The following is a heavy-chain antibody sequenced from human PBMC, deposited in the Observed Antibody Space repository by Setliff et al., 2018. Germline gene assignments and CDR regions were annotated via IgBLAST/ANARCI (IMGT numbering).Heavy chain of an antibody. CDR1: GITFKNAW. J-gene: IGHJ5*02. CDR3: STGPRDSRNYLNWIGH. D-gene: IGHD3-22*01. Sequence: PVGSLRLSCAVSGITFKNAWMTWVRQSPGKGLEWVGRIKSKSEGEARDYAAPVKGRFTISRDDSKQIVYLQMNSLKIEDTAVYYCSTGPRDSRNYLNWIGHWGQGALVTVSS. CDR2: IKSKSEGEAR. V-gene: IGHV3-15*01.